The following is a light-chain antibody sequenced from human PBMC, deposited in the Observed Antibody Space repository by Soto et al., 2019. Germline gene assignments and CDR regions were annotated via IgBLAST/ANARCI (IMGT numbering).Light chain of an antibody. V-gene: IGLV2-11*01. J-gene: IGLJ1*01. CDR2: DVT. CDR3: CSFAGSYSYV. CDR1: SSDVGRYDY. Sequence: SVLAQPAPVSGSPGQSITISCTGASSDVGRYDYVSWYQQYPGEAPKLIIYDVTERPSGVPGRFSGSKSGNTASLTISGLRAEDEAAYSCCSFAGSYSYVFGSGTKVTVL.